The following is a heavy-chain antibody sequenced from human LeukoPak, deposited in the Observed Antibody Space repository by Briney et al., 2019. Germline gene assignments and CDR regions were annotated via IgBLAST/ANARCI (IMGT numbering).Heavy chain of an antibody. V-gene: IGHV4-39*07. CDR2: IFYSGST. CDR1: SGSIRSSSYY. D-gene: IGHD4-17*01. Sequence: PSETLSLTCTVSSGSIRSSSYYWGWIRQPPGKGLEWIGSIFYSGSTYYNPSLKSRVTMSVDTSKNQFSLKLSSVTAADTAVYYCATGEFTVTTYWGQGTLVTVSS. CDR3: ATGEFTVTTY. J-gene: IGHJ4*02.